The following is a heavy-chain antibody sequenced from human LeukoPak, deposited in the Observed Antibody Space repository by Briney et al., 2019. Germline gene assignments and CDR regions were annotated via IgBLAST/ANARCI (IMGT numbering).Heavy chain of an antibody. CDR1: GGSFSGYY. Sequence: KPSETLSLTCAVYGGSFSGYYWSWIRQPPGEGLKWIGEINHSGSTNYNPSLKSRVTISVDTSKNQFSLKLSSVTAADTAVYYCARSGGIVGAKYYFDYWGQGTLVTVSS. V-gene: IGHV4-34*01. J-gene: IGHJ4*02. D-gene: IGHD1-26*01. CDR2: INHSGST. CDR3: ARSGGIVGAKYYFDY.